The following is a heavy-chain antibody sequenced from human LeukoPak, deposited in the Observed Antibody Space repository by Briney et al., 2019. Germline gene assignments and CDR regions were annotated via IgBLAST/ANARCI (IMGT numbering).Heavy chain of an antibody. CDR1: GFTFSSSG. Sequence: GGSLRLSCAASGFTFSSSGMHWVRQAPGKGLEWVAVISYDGSNKYYADSVKGRFTMSRDNSKNTLYLQMNSLRAEDTAVYYCAKDRNDTQKGLYYFDYWGQGTLVTVSS. J-gene: IGHJ4*02. D-gene: IGHD3-22*01. V-gene: IGHV3-30*18. CDR2: ISYDGSNK. CDR3: AKDRNDTQKGLYYFDY.